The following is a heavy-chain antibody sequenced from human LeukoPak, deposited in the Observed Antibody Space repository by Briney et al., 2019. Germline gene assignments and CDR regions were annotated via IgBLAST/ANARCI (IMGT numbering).Heavy chain of an antibody. D-gene: IGHD4-17*01. CDR2: IIPIFGTA. V-gene: IGHV1-69*05. J-gene: IGHJ4*02. CDR1: GGTFSSYA. CDR3: ARGRGDYRLSPFDY. Sequence: ASVKVSCKASGGTFSSYAISWVRQAPGQGLEWMRRIIPIFGTANYAQKFQGRVTITTDESTSTAYMELSSLRSEDTAVYYCARGRGDYRLSPFDYWGQGTLVTVSS.